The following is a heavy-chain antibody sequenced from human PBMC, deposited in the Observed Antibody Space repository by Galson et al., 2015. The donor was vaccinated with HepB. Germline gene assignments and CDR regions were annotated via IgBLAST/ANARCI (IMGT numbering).Heavy chain of an antibody. D-gene: IGHD1-26*01. J-gene: IGHJ6*02. Sequence: SLRLSCAASGFTVSSNYMSWVRQAPGKGLEWVSVIYSGGSTYYADSVKGRFTISRDNSKNTLYLQMNSLRAEDTAVYYCARDDRGSYLDYYGMDVWGQGTTVTVSS. CDR1: GFTVSSNY. V-gene: IGHV3-53*01. CDR3: ARDDRGSYLDYYGMDV. CDR2: IYSGGST.